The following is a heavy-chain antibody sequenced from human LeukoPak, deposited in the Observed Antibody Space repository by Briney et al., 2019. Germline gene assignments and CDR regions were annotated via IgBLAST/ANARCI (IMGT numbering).Heavy chain of an antibody. CDR3: AKGMAVAGTRCAFDI. D-gene: IGHD6-19*01. CDR2: ISGNGGIT. V-gene: IGHV3-23*01. J-gene: IGHJ3*02. CDR1: GFTVSSNY. Sequence: GGSLRLSCAASGFTVSSNYMSWVRQAPGKGLEWVSLISGNGGITYYADSVEGRFTISRDNSKNTLYLQMNSLRVEDTAVYYCAKGMAVAGTRCAFDIWGQGTMVTVSS.